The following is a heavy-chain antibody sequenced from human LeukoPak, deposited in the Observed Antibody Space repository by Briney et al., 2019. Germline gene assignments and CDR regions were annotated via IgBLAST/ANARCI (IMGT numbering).Heavy chain of an antibody. J-gene: IGHJ4*02. CDR2: ISAYNGNT. Sequence: EASVKVSCKASGYTFTSYGISWVRQAPGQGLEWMGWISAYNGNTNYAQKLQGRVTMTTDTSTSTAYMELRSLRSGDTAVYYCARTYYSSSWYPFDYWGQGTLVTVSS. V-gene: IGHV1-18*01. CDR1: GYTFTSYG. CDR3: ARTYYSSSWYPFDY. D-gene: IGHD6-13*01.